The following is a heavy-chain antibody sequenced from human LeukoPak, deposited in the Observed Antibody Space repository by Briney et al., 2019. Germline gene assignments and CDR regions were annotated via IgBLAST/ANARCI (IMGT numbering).Heavy chain of an antibody. D-gene: IGHD3-16*02. CDR1: GGSFSGYY. CDR3: ARTFGGVIVIDAFDI. J-gene: IGHJ3*02. CDR2: INHSGST. V-gene: IGHV4-34*01. Sequence: SETLSLTCAVYGGSFSGYYWSWIRQPPGKGLEWIGEINHSGSTNYNPSLKSRVTISVDTSKNQFSLKLSSVTAADTAVYYCARTFGGVIVIDAFDIWGQGTMATVSS.